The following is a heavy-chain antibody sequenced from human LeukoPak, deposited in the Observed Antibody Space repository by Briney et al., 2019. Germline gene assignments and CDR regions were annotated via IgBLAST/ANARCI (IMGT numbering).Heavy chain of an antibody. Sequence: GGSLRLSCAASGFTFSSYSMDWVRQAPGKGPEWVSYISSSSDKIYYADSVKGRFTISRDNSKNSLYLQMNGLRAEDTAVYYCASRAIGWYRDANWFDPWGQGTLVTVSS. CDR2: ISSSSDKI. D-gene: IGHD6-19*01. CDR3: ASRAIGWYRDANWFDP. J-gene: IGHJ5*02. V-gene: IGHV3-48*04. CDR1: GFTFSSYS.